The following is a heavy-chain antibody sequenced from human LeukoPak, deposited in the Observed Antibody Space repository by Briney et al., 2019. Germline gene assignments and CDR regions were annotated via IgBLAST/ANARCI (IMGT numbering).Heavy chain of an antibody. CDR2: ISTSSTYI. CDR3: ARDGDYNWNYRSGFDY. V-gene: IGHV3-21*01. Sequence: PGGSLRLSCAASGFTFSTYTMNWVRQAPGKGLEWVSSISTSSTYIYYADSVKGRFTISRDNAKNSLYLQMNSLRAEDTAVYYCARDGDYNWNYRSGFDYWGQGTLVTVSS. CDR1: GFTFSTYT. J-gene: IGHJ4*02. D-gene: IGHD1-7*01.